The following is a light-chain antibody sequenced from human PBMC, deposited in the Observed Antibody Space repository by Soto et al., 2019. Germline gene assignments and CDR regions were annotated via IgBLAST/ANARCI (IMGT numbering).Light chain of an antibody. Sequence: DIQMTQSPSSLSASVGDRVTITCRASQSISSYLNWYQQKPGKAPTLLIYAASSLQSGVPSRFSDSGSGTDLTLNISRLQPEDFATYYCQQSYSIPYTVGQGTKLEIK. CDR2: AAS. V-gene: IGKV1-39*01. J-gene: IGKJ2*01. CDR1: QSISSY. CDR3: QQSYSIPYT.